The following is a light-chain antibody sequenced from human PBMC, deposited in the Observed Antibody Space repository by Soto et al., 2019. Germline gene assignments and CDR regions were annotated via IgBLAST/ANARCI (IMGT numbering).Light chain of an antibody. CDR3: QSYDSSLSGYV. CDR2: GNS. J-gene: IGLJ1*01. V-gene: IGLV1-40*01. CDR1: SSNIGAGYD. Sequence: QSVLTQPPSVSGAPGQRVTISCTGSSSNIGAGYDVHWYQQLPGTAPKLLIYGNSNRPSGVPDRFSGSKSGTSASLAITGLQAEDEADYYCQSYDSSLSGYVFRTG.